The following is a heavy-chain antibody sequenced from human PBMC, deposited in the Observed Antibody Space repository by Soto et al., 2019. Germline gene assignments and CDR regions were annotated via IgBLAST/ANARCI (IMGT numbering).Heavy chain of an antibody. J-gene: IGHJ6*03. CDR2: ISWNSANI. Sequence: EVQLVESGGYLVQPGGSLRLSCAASGFTFDGYAMHWVRQAPGKGLEWVSSISWNSANIGYADSVKGRFTISRENAKNSLYLQMNRLRAEDTALYYCAKDNVALWSGYYRPYMDVWGKGTTVTVSS. V-gene: IGHV3-9*01. CDR3: AKDNVALWSGYYRPYMDV. CDR1: GFTFDGYA. D-gene: IGHD3-3*01.